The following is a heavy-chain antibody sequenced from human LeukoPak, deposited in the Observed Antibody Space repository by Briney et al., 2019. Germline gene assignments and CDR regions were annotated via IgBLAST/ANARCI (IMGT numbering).Heavy chain of an antibody. V-gene: IGHV1-46*01. CDR1: GYTFTSYY. J-gene: IGHJ4*02. D-gene: IGHD6-19*01. Sequence: ASVKVSCKASGYTFTSYYMHWVRQAPGQGLEWMGIINPSGGSTSYAQKFQGRVTMTRDTSTSTVYMELSSLRSEDTAVYYCASVKYSSGWYNLLYFDYWGQGTLVTVSS. CDR3: ASVKYSSGWYNLLYFDY. CDR2: INPSGGST.